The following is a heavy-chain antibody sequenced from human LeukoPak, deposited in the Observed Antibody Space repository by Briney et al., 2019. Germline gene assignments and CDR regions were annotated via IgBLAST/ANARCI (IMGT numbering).Heavy chain of an antibody. J-gene: IGHJ4*02. Sequence: GGSLRLSCAASEFTFSSYAMSWVRQAPGKGLEWVSAISGSGSSTYYADSVKGRFSISRDNSKNTLYLQMNSLRAEDTAVYYCAKTTGGQWLAHKPFDNWGQGTLVTVSS. D-gene: IGHD6-19*01. V-gene: IGHV3-23*01. CDR3: AKTTGGQWLAHKPFDN. CDR1: EFTFSSYA. CDR2: ISGSGSST.